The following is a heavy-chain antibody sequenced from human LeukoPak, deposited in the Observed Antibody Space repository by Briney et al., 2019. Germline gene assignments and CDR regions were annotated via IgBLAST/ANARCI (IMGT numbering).Heavy chain of an antibody. CDR1: GCTFSSYG. V-gene: IGHV1-69*04. D-gene: IGHD6-6*01. CDR2: IIPILGIT. J-gene: IGHJ5*02. Sequence: GASLKLSCTASGCTFSSYGISWVRQAPGKGLEWMGSIIPILGITNYAQKFQGRVTMTRDTSINTVYMDLTRLTYDDTAIYYCARHGSSSDGWFDPWGQGTVVTVSS. CDR3: ARHGSSSDGWFDP.